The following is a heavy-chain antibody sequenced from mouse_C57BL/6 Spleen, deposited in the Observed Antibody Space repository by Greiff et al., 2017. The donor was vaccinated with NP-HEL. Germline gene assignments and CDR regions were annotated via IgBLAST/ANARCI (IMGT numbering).Heavy chain of an antibody. CDR3: ARDRDYYGSSFSMDY. Sequence: EVMLVESGGGLVKPGGSLKLSCAASGFTFSSYAMSWVRQTPEKRLEWVATISDGGSYTYYPDNVKGRFTISRDNATNNLYLQMSHLKSEDTAMYYGARDRDYYGSSFSMDYWGQGTSVTVSS. J-gene: IGHJ4*01. V-gene: IGHV5-4*03. CDR2: ISDGGSYT. D-gene: IGHD1-1*01. CDR1: GFTFSSYA.